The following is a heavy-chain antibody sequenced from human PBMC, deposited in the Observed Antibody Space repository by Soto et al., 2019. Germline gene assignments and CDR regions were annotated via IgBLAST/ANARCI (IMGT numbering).Heavy chain of an antibody. CDR2: ISGSGSNI. Sequence: GGSLRLSCTASGFTFRTYAMTWFRQAPGKGLEWVSYISGSGSNIDYADSVKGRFTISRDNAKNSLYLQMNSLRAEDTAVYYCARDPARNAFDIWGQGTMVTVSS. V-gene: IGHV3-48*03. CDR3: ARDPARNAFDI. CDR1: GFTFRTYA. J-gene: IGHJ3*02.